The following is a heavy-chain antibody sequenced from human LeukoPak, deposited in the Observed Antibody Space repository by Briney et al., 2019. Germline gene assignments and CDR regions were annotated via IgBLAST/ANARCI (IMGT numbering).Heavy chain of an antibody. J-gene: IGHJ4*02. CDR2: ISYDGSNK. V-gene: IGHV3-30*04. CDR1: GFTFSSYA. Sequence: GGSLRLSCAASGFTFSSYAMHWVRQAPGKGLEWVAVISYDGSNKYYADSVKGRFTISRDNSKNTLYLQMNSLRAEDTAVYYRARDGASSGYATLDYWGQGTLVTVSS. CDR3: ARDGASSGYATLDY. D-gene: IGHD5-12*01.